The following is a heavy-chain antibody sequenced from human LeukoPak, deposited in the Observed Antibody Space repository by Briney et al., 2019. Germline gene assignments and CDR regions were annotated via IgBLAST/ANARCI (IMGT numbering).Heavy chain of an antibody. J-gene: IGHJ4*02. CDR1: EFTFSSYT. D-gene: IGHD2-15*01. Sequence: PGGSLRLSCAASEFTFSSYTINWVRQAPGKGLECVSSISSTSTYISYADSVKGRFTISRDNAKNSLYLQMNSLRAEDTAVYYCARGGGNFDYWGQGTLVTVSS. V-gene: IGHV3-21*01. CDR2: ISSTSTYI. CDR3: ARGGGNFDY.